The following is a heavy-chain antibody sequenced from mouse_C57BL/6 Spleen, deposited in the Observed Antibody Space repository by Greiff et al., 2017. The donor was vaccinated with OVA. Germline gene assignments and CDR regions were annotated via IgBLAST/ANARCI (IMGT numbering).Heavy chain of an antibody. Sequence: EVKVVESGPELVKPGASVKISCKASGYSFTDYNMNWVKQSNGKSLEWIGVINPNYGTTSYNQKFKGKATLTVDQSSSTAYMQLNSLTSEDSAVYYCARLGLLRYYFDYWGQGTTLTVSS. CDR2: INPNYGTT. D-gene: IGHD1-1*01. CDR3: ARLGLLRYYFDY. J-gene: IGHJ2*01. V-gene: IGHV1-39*01. CDR1: GYSFTDYN.